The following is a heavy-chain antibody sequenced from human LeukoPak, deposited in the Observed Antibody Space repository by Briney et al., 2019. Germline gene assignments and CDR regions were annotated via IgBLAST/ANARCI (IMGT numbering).Heavy chain of an antibody. J-gene: IGHJ4*02. CDR3: AKLVVYGDYLDY. Sequence: PGGSLRLSCAASGFTFSSYGMHWVRQAPGKGLEWVAVISYDGSNKYYADSVKGRFTISRDNSKNTLYLQMNSLRAEDTAVYYCAKLVVYGDYLDYWGQGALVTVSS. CDR2: ISYDGSNK. CDR1: GFTFSSYG. V-gene: IGHV3-30*18. D-gene: IGHD4-17*01.